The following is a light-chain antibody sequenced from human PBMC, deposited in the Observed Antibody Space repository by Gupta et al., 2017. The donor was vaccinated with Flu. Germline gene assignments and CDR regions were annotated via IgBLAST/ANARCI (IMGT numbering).Light chain of an antibody. CDR1: SSNIGAGYD. CDR3: QSYDNNLSGSAV. Sequence: QSVLTPPPSGSGAPGQWVPISCFGSSSNIGAGYDVHWYQQQPGTTHKLLIFATNNRPSGVPDRFSGSRSGTSATLAITGLQSDDEDDYYCQSYDNNLSGSAVFGGGTKLTVL. CDR2: ATN. V-gene: IGLV1-40*01. J-gene: IGLJ2*01.